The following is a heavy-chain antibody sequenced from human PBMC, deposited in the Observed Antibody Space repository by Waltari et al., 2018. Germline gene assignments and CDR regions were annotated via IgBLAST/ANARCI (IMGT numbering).Heavy chain of an antibody. CDR3: ASNYYDSSGYMDH. CDR1: GLPFHAYY. J-gene: IGHJ4*02. Sequence: VQLVESGGGLVKPGGSLRLSCTASGLPFHAYYMNWIRQAPGKGLEWISYMSGSGNTIYHADSVKGRFTISRDNAKNSLFLQMNSLRAEDTGVYYCASNYYDSSGYMDHWGQGTLVTVSS. CDR2: MSGSGNTI. V-gene: IGHV3-11*04. D-gene: IGHD3-22*01.